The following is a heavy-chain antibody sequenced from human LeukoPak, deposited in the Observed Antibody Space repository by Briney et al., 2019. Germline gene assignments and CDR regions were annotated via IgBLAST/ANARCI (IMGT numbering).Heavy chain of an antibody. D-gene: IGHD1-26*01. CDR1: GXTFSNYA. CDR2: ISGSGGGT. CDR3: ANGKGNY. Sequence: GGSLRLSCAASGXTFSNYAMNWVRQAPGKGQEFVSGISGSGGGTYYADSVKGRFTISRDNSKNTLYLQMNSLRAEDTAVYYCANGKGNYWGQGTLVTVSS. J-gene: IGHJ4*02. V-gene: IGHV3-23*01.